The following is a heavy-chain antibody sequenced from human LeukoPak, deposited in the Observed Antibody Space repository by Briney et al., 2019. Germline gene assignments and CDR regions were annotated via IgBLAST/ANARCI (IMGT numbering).Heavy chain of an antibody. V-gene: IGHV4-34*01. CDR3: ARGYDILTGYYT. J-gene: IGHJ4*02. CDR1: GGSFSGYY. CDR2: INHSGST. Sequence: SETLSLTCAVYGGSFSGYYWSWICQPPGKGLEWIGEINHSGSTNYNPSLKSRVTISVDTSKNQSSLKLSSVTAADTAVYYCARGYDILTGYYTWGQGTLVTVSS. D-gene: IGHD3-9*01.